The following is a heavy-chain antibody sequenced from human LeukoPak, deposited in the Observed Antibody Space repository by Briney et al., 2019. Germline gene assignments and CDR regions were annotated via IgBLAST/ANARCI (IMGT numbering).Heavy chain of an antibody. CDR1: GYKFTNYW. D-gene: IGHD2-2*01. CDR3: ARVVVPAAISF. Sequence: GESLKISCKASGYKFTNYWIGWVRQMSGKGLGWMGIINAGDSETIYSPSFQGQLTISVDKSVSTAYLHWTSLEASDTAMYYCARVVVPAAISFWGQGTLVNVFS. CDR2: INAGDSET. J-gene: IGHJ4*02. V-gene: IGHV5-51*01.